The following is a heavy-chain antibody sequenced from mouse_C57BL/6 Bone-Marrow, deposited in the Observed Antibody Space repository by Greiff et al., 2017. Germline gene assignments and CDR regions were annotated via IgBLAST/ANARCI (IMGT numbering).Heavy chain of an antibody. J-gene: IGHJ3*01. CDR3: ASPGFAWFAY. V-gene: IGHV5-6*01. CDR2: ISSGGSYT. CDR1: GFTFSSYG. Sequence: EVKLVESGGDLVKPGGSLKLSCAASGFTFSSYGMSWVRQTPDKRLEWVATISSGGSYTYYPDSVKGRFTISRDNAKNTLYLQMSSLKSEDTAMYYCASPGFAWFAYWGQGTLVTVSA.